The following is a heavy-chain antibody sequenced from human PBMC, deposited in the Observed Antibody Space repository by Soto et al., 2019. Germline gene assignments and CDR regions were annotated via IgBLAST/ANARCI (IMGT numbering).Heavy chain of an antibody. V-gene: IGHV1-18*01. CDR3: ARVTYYDYVWGSYRYPPYYYYGMDV. D-gene: IGHD3-16*02. CDR1: GYTFTSYG. Sequence: ASVKVSCKASGYTFTSYGISWVRQAPGQGLEWMGWISAYNGNTNYAQKLQGRVTMTTDTSTSTAYMELRSLRSDDTAVYYCARVTYYDYVWGSYRYPPYYYYGMDVWGQGTTVTVSS. CDR2: ISAYNGNT. J-gene: IGHJ6*02.